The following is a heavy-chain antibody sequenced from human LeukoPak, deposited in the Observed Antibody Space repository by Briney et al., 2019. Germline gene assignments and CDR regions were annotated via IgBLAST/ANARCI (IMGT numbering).Heavy chain of an antibody. V-gene: IGHV3-53*01. CDR1: GFTGSNNY. CDR3: IVFGDSNH. CDR2: IHSSGGT. Sequence: GGSLRLSCAASGFTGSNNYMSWVRQAPGKGLEWVSAIHSSGGTYYADSVKGRFTISRDTSKNTLYLQINSLRVEDAAVYYCIVFGDSNHWGQGTLVTVSS. D-gene: IGHD4-17*01. J-gene: IGHJ5*02.